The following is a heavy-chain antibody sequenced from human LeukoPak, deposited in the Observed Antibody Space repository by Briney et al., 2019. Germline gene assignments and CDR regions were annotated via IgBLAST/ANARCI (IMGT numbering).Heavy chain of an antibody. J-gene: IGHJ2*01. CDR3: ARAFPTYYYDSSGPWKHWYFDL. V-gene: IGHV4-59*12. CDR1: GDSINGFY. Sequence: SSETLSLTCTVSGDSINGFYWSWIRQPPGKGLEWIGYIYYSGSTNYNPSLKSRVTISVDTSKNQFSLKLSSVTAADTAVYYCARAFPTYYYDSSGPWKHWYFDLWGRGTLVTVSS. D-gene: IGHD3-22*01. CDR2: IYYSGST.